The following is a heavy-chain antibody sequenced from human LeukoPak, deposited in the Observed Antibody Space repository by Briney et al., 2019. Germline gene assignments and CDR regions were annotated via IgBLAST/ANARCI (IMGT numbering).Heavy chain of an antibody. V-gene: IGHV4-39*01. CDR2: IYDSETT. J-gene: IGHJ4*02. D-gene: IGHD6-19*01. Sequence: PSETLSLTCTVSGGSISSRSSIWGWIRQPPGKGLDWIGSIYDSETTSYNPSLKSRVTISVDTSKNQFSLKLSSVTAADTAVYYCARHTSVAGPCDYWGQGTLVTVSS. CDR3: ARHTSVAGPCDY. CDR1: GGSISSRSSI.